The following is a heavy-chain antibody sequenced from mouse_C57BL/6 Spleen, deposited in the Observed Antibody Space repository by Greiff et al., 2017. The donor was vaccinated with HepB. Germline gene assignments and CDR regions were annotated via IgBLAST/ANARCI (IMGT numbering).Heavy chain of an antibody. CDR3: ARKPNYYGSSLYAMDY. CDR1: GYTFTDYN. Sequence: VQLQQSGPELVKPGASVKIPCKASGYTFTDYNMDWVKQSHGKSLEWIGDINPNNGGTIYNQKFKGKATLTVDKSSSTAYMELRSLTSEDTAVYYCARKPNYYGSSLYAMDYWGQGTSVTVSS. J-gene: IGHJ4*01. D-gene: IGHD1-1*01. CDR2: INPNNGGT. V-gene: IGHV1-18*01.